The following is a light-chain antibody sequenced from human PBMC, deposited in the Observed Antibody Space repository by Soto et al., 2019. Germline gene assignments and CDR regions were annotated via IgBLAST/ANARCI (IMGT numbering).Light chain of an antibody. Sequence: EIVLTQSPATLSLSPGERATLSCRASQSVNDYLAWYQQKPGQAPRLLIYGASNRATGIPVRFSGSGSGTDFTLTISSLEPDYFAVYYCQHRGRWPRTFGQGTKLEIK. CDR3: QHRGRWPRT. V-gene: IGKV3-11*01. CDR2: GAS. J-gene: IGKJ2*01. CDR1: QSVNDY.